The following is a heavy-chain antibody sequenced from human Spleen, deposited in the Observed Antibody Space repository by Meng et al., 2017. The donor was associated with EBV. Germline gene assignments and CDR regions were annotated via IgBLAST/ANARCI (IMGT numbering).Heavy chain of an antibody. Sequence: VQLVDAGGGVVQPGRSLRLSCAASGLTFSTYGMHWVRQAPGKGLEWISRINEDGRTTSYADSVKGRFAISRDNTKNILYLQLNSLRVDDTALYFCSRDLAGQYDDWGQGTLVTISS. CDR3: SRDLAGQYDD. D-gene: IGHD3-3*02. CDR1: GLTFSTYG. CDR2: INEDGRTT. V-gene: IGHV3-74*01. J-gene: IGHJ4*02.